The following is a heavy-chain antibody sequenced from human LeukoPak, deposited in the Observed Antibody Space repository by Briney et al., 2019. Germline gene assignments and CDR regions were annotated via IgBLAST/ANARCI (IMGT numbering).Heavy chain of an antibody. CDR2: INHSGST. D-gene: IGHD3-10*01. Sequence: PSETLSLTCAVYGGSFSGYYWSWIRQPPGKGLEWIGEINHSGSTNYNPSLKSRVTISVDTSKNQFSLKLSSVTAADTAVYYCARRPTYYYGSGNFDPWGQGTLVTVSS. J-gene: IGHJ5*02. CDR1: GGSFSGYY. V-gene: IGHV4-34*01. CDR3: ARRPTYYYGSGNFDP.